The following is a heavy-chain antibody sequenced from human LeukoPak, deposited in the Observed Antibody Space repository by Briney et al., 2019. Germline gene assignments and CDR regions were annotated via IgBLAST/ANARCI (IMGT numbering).Heavy chain of an antibody. CDR3: ATDRGWRTSGYYLYYFEY. CDR2: IKHDGSKK. J-gene: IGHJ4*02. D-gene: IGHD3-3*01. CDR1: GFIFTNYF. Sequence: PGRSLRLSCAASGFIFTNYFMSWVRQAPGKGLEWVASIKHDGSKKYYVDSVRGRFTISRDNTMNSLYLQMSSLRAEDTAVYYCATDRGWRTSGYYLYYFEYWGQGTLVTFSS. V-gene: IGHV3-7*01.